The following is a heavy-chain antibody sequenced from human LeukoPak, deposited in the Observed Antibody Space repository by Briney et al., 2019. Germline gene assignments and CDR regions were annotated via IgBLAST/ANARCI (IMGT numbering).Heavy chain of an antibody. CDR3: ARGYDILTGYVY. Sequence: ASVKVSCKASGYTFTGYYMHWVRQAPGQGLEWMGWINPNSGGTNYARKFQGRVTMTRDTSISTAYMELSRLRSDDTAVYYCARGYDILTGYVYWGQGTLVTVSS. V-gene: IGHV1-2*02. CDR2: INPNSGGT. CDR1: GYTFTGYY. D-gene: IGHD3-9*01. J-gene: IGHJ4*02.